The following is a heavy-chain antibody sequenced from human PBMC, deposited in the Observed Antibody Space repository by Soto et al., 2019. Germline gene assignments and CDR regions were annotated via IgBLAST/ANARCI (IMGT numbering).Heavy chain of an antibody. V-gene: IGHV4-59*01. D-gene: IGHD3-9*01. Sequence: QVQLQESGPGLVKPSETLSLTCTVSGGSFGTYYWAWIRQPPGKGLEWIGYMYYPGNTNYNPSLKGRVNISVDTAKNQYSLKLRSVTAADTAVYFCARYFDWPNAFDIWGQGTMVTVSS. CDR1: GGSFGTYY. CDR2: MYYPGNT. CDR3: ARYFDWPNAFDI. J-gene: IGHJ3*02.